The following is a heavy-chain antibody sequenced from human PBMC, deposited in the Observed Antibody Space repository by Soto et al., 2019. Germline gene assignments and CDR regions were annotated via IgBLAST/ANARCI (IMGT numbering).Heavy chain of an antibody. Sequence: QVQLVQSGAEVKKPGASVKVSCKASGYTFTSYDINWVRQATGQGLEWMGWMNPNSGNTGYAQKFQGRVTMTRNTSXRXXYMGLSSLRSEDTAVYYCASPARNYDFWSGYSFDIWGQGTMVTVSS. J-gene: IGHJ3*02. CDR1: GYTFTSYD. CDR2: MNPNSGNT. CDR3: ASPARNYDFWSGYSFDI. V-gene: IGHV1-8*01. D-gene: IGHD3-3*01.